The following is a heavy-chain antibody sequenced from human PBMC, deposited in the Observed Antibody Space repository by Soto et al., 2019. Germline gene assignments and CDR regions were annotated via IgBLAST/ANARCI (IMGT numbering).Heavy chain of an antibody. CDR3: ARDADDSSGYYRDDAFDI. J-gene: IGHJ3*02. CDR2: ISSSSSTI. D-gene: IGHD3-22*01. V-gene: IGHV3-48*02. Sequence: GGSLRLSCAASGFTFSSYSMNWVRQAPGKGLEWVSYISSSSSTIYYADSVKGRFTISRDNAKNSLYLQMNSLRDEDTAVYYCARDADDSSGYYRDDAFDIWGQGTMVTVSS. CDR1: GFTFSSYS.